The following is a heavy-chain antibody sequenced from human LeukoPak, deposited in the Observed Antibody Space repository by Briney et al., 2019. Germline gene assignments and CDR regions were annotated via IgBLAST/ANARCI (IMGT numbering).Heavy chain of an antibody. Sequence: SETLSLTCTVSGASISSYHWSWIRQPPGKGLEWIGYIYDSGYTKYNPSLKGRVTISEDTSKNQFSLKLTSVTAADTAMYFCARHDKDSRNFDYWGQGTLVTVSS. D-gene: IGHD4-11*01. CDR1: GASISSYH. J-gene: IGHJ4*02. CDR2: IYDSGYT. V-gene: IGHV4-59*08. CDR3: ARHDKDSRNFDY.